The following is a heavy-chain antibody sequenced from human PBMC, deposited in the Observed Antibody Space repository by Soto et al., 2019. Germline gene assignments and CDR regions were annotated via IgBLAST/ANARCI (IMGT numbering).Heavy chain of an antibody. CDR3: ARRVSGVTRGLNY. J-gene: IGHJ4*02. Sequence: EVQLVESGGGLVQPGGSLRLSCAASGFTFSSYWMHWVRQAPGKGLVWISRINTDGSSTSYVDSVQGRFTISRDNGKNTLFLQMNSLRGEDTAVYYCARRVSGVTRGLNYWGQGTLVTVSS. V-gene: IGHV3-74*01. D-gene: IGHD2-15*01. CDR2: INTDGSST. CDR1: GFTFSSYW.